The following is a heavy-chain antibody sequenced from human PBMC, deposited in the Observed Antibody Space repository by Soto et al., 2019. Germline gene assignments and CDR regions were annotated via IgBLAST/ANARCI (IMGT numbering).Heavy chain of an antibody. V-gene: IGHV1-46*01. CDR3: ARDPAEDIVVVEEYYFDY. J-gene: IGHJ4*02. Sequence: AASVKVSCKASGYTFTSYYMHWVRQAPGQGLEWMGIINPSGGSTSYAQKFQGRVTMTRDTSTSTVYMELSSLRSEDTAVYYCARDPAEDIVVVEEYYFDYWGQGTQVTVSS. CDR1: GYTFTSYY. CDR2: INPSGGST. D-gene: IGHD2-2*01.